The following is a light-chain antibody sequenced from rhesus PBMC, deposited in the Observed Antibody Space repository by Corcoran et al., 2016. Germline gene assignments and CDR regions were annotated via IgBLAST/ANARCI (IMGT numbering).Light chain of an antibody. CDR1: QSVSSS. V-gene: IGKV3-35*01. J-gene: IGKJ3*01. CDR3: QQYINWPFT. CDR2: DSS. Sequence: EIVLTQSPATLSLSPGERATLSCRASQSVSSSLAWYQQKPGLPPRLLIYDSSNRASGMPDRFSGSGSGTDFTLTISTLAPEDVEVYYCQQYINWPFTFGPGTKLDIK.